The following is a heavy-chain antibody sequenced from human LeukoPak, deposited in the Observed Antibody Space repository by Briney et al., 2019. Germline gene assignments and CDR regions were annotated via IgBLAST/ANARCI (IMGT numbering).Heavy chain of an antibody. V-gene: IGHV1-46*01. Sequence: GASVKVSCKASGYTFTRYFMHWVRQAPGQGFEWMGILNPSGGSTNYAQKFQRRVTMTRDTSTSTVYMEMSSLRSEDTAVYYCARDSYGYGGAFDIWGQGTMVTVSS. CDR2: LNPSGGST. J-gene: IGHJ3*02. CDR1: GYTFTRYF. D-gene: IGHD5-18*01. CDR3: ARDSYGYGGAFDI.